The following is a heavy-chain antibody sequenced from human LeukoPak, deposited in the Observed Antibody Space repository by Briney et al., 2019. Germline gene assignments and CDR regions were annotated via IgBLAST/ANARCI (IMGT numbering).Heavy chain of an antibody. CDR1: GYSFTSYW. J-gene: IGHJ3*02. Sequence: PGASLQISCKGSGYSFTSYWIGWVRPLPGKGPEWMGIIYPGDSDTRYSPSFQGQVTISADKSISTAYLQWSSLKASDTAMYYCARPIVVVPAAKRSRALHDAFDIWGQGTMVTVSS. CDR3: ARPIVVVPAAKRSRALHDAFDI. D-gene: IGHD2-2*01. V-gene: IGHV5-51*01. CDR2: IYPGDSDT.